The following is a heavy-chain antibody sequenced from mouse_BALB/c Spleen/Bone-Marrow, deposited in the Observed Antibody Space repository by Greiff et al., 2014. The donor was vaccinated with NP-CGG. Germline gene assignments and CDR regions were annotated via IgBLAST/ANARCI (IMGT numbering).Heavy chain of an antibody. V-gene: IGHV7-3*02. D-gene: IGHD1-1*01. CDR3: ARDGSSFYWYFDV. J-gene: IGHJ1*01. Sequence: EVKVVESGGGLVQPGGSLRLSCATSGFTFTDYYMSWVRQPPGKALEWLAFIRNKANGYTTEYSASVKGRFTISRDNSQSILCLQMNTLRAEDSATYYCARDGSSFYWYFDVWGAGTTVTVSS. CDR1: GFTFTDYY. CDR2: IRNKANGYTT.